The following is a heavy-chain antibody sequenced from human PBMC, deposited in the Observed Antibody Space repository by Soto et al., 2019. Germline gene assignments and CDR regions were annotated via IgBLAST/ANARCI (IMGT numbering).Heavy chain of an antibody. CDR3: AKCGSGCYYSV. CDR2: INQDGSEK. J-gene: IGHJ6*02. Sequence: GGSLRLSCAASGFSFGSYALSWVRQAPGKGLEWVASINQDGSEKKYGKSMEGRFTISRYNDKNSLYLQMTNLSAYARAVDYCAKCGSGCYYSVWGQGATVTVSS. D-gene: IGHD3-10*01. V-gene: IGHV3-7*03. CDR1: GFSFGSYA.